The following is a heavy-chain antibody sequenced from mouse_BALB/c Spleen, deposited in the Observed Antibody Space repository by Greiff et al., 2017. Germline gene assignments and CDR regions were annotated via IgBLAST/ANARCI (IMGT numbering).Heavy chain of an antibody. Sequence: EVHLVESGGGLVQPGGSRKLSCAASGFTFSSFGMHWVRQAPEKGLAWVAYISSGSSTIYSADTVTGRFTISRDNPKNTLFLQMTSLRSEDTAMYYCASRMDYWGQGTSVTVSS. CDR2: ISSGSSTI. CDR1: GFTFSSFG. J-gene: IGHJ4*01. CDR3: ASRMDY. V-gene: IGHV5-17*02.